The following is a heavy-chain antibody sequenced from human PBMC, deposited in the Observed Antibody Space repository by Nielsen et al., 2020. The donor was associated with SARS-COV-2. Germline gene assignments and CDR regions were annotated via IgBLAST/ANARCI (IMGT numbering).Heavy chain of an antibody. Sequence: GESLKISCKGSGYSFTSYWIGWVRQMPGKGLEWMGIIYPGDSDTRYSPSFQGQVTISADKSISTAYLQWSSLKASDTAMYYCARHDGDTAMVTWGDAFDIWGQGTMVTVSS. CDR3: ARHDGDTAMVTWGDAFDI. CDR2: IYPGDSDT. V-gene: IGHV5-51*01. D-gene: IGHD5-18*01. J-gene: IGHJ3*02. CDR1: GYSFTSYW.